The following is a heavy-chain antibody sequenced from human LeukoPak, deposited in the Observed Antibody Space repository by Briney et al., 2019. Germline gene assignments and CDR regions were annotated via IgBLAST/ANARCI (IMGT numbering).Heavy chain of an antibody. V-gene: IGHV1-69*01. J-gene: IGHJ6*03. CDR2: IIPVFGTT. CDR3: ARGPSHYGGYNYMDV. CDR1: GGTFSSYA. Sequence: SVKVSCKASGGTFSSYAITRVRQAPGQGLEWVGGIIPVFGTTNYAQKFQGRVTITADESTSTAYMELSSLKSEDTAVYYCARGPSHYGGYNYMDVWGKGTTVTVSS. D-gene: IGHD3-10*01.